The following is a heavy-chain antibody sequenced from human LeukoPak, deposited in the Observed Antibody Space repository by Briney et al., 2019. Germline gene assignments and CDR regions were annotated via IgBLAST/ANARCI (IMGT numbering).Heavy chain of an antibody. CDR3: ARGYYDFWSGYLGFDP. J-gene: IGHJ5*02. D-gene: IGHD3-3*01. CDR1: GGSISSYY. CDR2: IYYSGST. V-gene: IGHV4-59*12. Sequence: PSETLSLTCTVSGGSISSYYWSWIRQPPGKGLEWIGYIYYSGSTNYNPSLKSRVTISVDTSKNQFSLKLSSVTAADTAVYYCARGYYDFWSGYLGFDPWGQGTLVTVSS.